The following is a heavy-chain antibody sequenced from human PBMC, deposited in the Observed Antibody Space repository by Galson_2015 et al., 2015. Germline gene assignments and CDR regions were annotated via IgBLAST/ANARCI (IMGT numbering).Heavy chain of an antibody. D-gene: IGHD2-15*01. Sequence: PALVKPTQTLTLTCTFSGFSLRTDGMGVGWIRQPPGKALEWLARTYWDEDKAYSPSLRSRLTITQDTSKNQVVLTMTNMDPVDTATYYCVHSTRRAACSVGRCYYTDHWGQGTLVTVSS. CDR1: GFSLRTDGMG. CDR2: TYWDEDK. CDR3: VHSTRRAACSVGRCYYTDH. J-gene: IGHJ4*02. V-gene: IGHV2-5*02.